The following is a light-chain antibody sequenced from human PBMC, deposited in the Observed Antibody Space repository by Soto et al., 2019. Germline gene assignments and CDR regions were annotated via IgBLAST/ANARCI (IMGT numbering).Light chain of an antibody. CDR1: NSNLGAGYD. J-gene: IGLJ3*02. CDR2: GNI. Sequence: QSVVTQPPSVSGAPGQRVTISCTGNNSNLGAGYDVHWYQQLPGASPKLAIFGNINRPSGVPERFSGSKSGTSAYLAITGLQAEDEGDYYCQSYDYSLTPFVFGGGTKLPVL. V-gene: IGLV1-40*01. CDR3: QSYDYSLTPFV.